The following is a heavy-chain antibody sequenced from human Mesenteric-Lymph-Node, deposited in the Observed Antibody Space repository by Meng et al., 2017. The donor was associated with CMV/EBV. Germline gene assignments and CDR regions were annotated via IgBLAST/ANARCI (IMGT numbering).Heavy chain of an antibody. CDR3: ARVAFHGFMGFDS. D-gene: IGHD2-21*01. J-gene: IGHJ5*01. CDR1: GVCSCSTNW. Sequence: LLAEPCPVRVYTTLALSCTSSGAGVCSCSTNWWRLRHQPPGKVLWFSGEIYDSSTTYYNPSLNRVITISVDKSKNQFSLKLCAATAANTVVYCFARVAFHGFMGFDSWGQGTLVTVSS. V-gene: IGHV4-4*01. CDR2: IYDSSTT.